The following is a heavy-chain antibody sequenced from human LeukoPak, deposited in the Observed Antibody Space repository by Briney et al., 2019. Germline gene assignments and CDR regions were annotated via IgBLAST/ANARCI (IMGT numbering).Heavy chain of an antibody. D-gene: IGHD6-19*01. CDR1: GGSISSYF. J-gene: IGHJ4*02. V-gene: IGHV4-59*08. Sequence: KSSETLSLTCTVSGGSISSYFWSWIRQPPGKGLEWIGYIYYSGSTNYNPPLKSRVTMSVDTSKNQFSLKLSSVTAADTAVYYCARIDRAVAGTIDYWGQGTLVTVSS. CDR2: IYYSGST. CDR3: ARIDRAVAGTIDY.